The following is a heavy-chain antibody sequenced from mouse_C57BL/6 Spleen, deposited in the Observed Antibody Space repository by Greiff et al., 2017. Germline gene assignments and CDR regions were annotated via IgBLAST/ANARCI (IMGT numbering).Heavy chain of an antibody. CDR3: ARSDHDYEGYFDV. V-gene: IGHV1-54*01. CDR2: INPGSGGT. CDR1: GYAFTNYL. J-gene: IGHJ1*03. Sequence: QVQLKQSGAELVRPGTSVKVSCKASGYAFTNYLIEWVKQRPGQGLEWIGVINPGSGGTNYNEKFKGKATLTADKSSSTDYMQLSSLTSEDSAVYFCARSDHDYEGYFDVWGTGTTVTVSS. D-gene: IGHD2-4*01.